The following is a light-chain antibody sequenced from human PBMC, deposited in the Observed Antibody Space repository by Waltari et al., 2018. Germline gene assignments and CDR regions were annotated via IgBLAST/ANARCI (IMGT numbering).Light chain of an antibody. CDR3: AAWDDSLSGVV. J-gene: IGLJ2*01. CDR2: RNN. CDR1: SSNIAGTY. V-gene: IGLV1-47*01. Sequence: QSVLTQPPSASGTPGPRVTISCSGSSSNIAGTYVSWYQQLPGTAPKLLIYRNNQRPSGVPDRFSGSKSGTSASLAISGLRSEDEADYYCAAWDDSLSGVVFGGGTKLTVL.